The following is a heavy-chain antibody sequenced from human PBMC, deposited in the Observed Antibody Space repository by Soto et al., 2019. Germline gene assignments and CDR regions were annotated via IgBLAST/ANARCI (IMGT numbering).Heavy chain of an antibody. CDR1: GCSFTSYW. J-gene: IGHJ6*02. CDR2: IYPGDSDT. Sequence: GESLKISCKGSGCSFTSYWIGWVRQMPGKGLEWMGIIYPGDSDTRYSPSFQGQVTISADKSISTAYLQWSSLKASDTAMYYCARGIYYGSGSYYRYYYYGMDVWGQGTTVTVSS. V-gene: IGHV5-51*01. D-gene: IGHD3-10*01. CDR3: ARGIYYGSGSYYRYYYYGMDV.